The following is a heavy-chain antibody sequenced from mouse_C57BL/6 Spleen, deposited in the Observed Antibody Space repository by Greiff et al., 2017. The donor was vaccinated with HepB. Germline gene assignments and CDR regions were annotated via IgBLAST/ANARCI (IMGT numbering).Heavy chain of an antibody. V-gene: IGHV5-17*01. J-gene: IGHJ2*01. Sequence: VQLKESGGGLVKPGGSLKLSCAASGFTFSDYGMHWVRQAPEKGLEWVAYISSGSSTIYYADTVKGRFTISRDNAKNTLFLQMTSLRSEDTAMYYCARDYSNYSYYFDYRGQGTTLTVSS. CDR1: GFTFSDYG. D-gene: IGHD2-5*01. CDR3: ARDYSNYSYYFDY. CDR2: ISSGSSTI.